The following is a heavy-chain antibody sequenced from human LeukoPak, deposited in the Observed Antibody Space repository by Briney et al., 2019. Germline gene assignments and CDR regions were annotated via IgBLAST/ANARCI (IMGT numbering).Heavy chain of an antibody. J-gene: IGHJ6*02. CDR2: IYYSGST. CDR3: ARGKTAYNYYYGMDV. D-gene: IGHD3-16*01. CDR1: GGSISSYY. V-gene: IGHV4-59*08. Sequence: SETLSLTCTVSGGSISSYYWSWIRQPPGKGLEWIGYIYYSGSTNYNPSLKSRVTISVDTSKNQFSLELSSVTAADTAVYYCARGKTAYNYYYGMDVWGQGTTVTVSS.